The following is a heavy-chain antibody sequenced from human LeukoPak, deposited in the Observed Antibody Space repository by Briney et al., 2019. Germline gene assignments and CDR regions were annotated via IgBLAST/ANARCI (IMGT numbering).Heavy chain of an antibody. J-gene: IGHJ4*02. V-gene: IGHV3-74*01. CDR1: GFTFSSYW. CDR2: INSDGSST. Sequence: PGGSLRLSCAASGFTFSSYWMHWVRQAPGKGLVWVSRINSDGSSTSYAASVKGRFTISRDNAKNTLYLQMNSLRAEDTAVYYCARVSPEGDYDYWGQGTLVTVSS. D-gene: IGHD4-17*01. CDR3: ARVSPEGDYDY.